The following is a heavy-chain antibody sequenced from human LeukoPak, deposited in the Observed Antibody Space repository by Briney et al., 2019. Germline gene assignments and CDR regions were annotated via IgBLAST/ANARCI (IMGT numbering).Heavy chain of an antibody. Sequence: SETLSLTCTVSGGSISNYYWSWVRQPPGKGLEWIGYIYYSGSTTYNPSLRSRVTISVDTSKNQFSLKLSSVTAADTAVYYCARRTYFDLWGSGTLVTVSS. CDR1: GGSISNYY. V-gene: IGHV4-59*08. CDR3: ARRTYFDL. J-gene: IGHJ2*01. CDR2: IYYSGST.